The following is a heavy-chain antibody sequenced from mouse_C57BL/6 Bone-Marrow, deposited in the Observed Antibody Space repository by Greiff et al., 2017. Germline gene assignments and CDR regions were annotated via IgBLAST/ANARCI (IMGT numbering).Heavy chain of an antibody. Sequence: QVQLKESGPGLVAPSQSLSITCTVSGFSLTSYAISWVRQPPGKGLEWLGVIWTGGGTHYNSALKSRLSISKDNSKSQVFLKMNSLQTDDTARYYCARKRYDYDGFAYWGQGTLVTVSA. J-gene: IGHJ3*01. CDR1: GFSLTSYA. CDR3: ARKRYDYDGFAY. V-gene: IGHV2-9-1*01. D-gene: IGHD2-4*01. CDR2: IWTGGGT.